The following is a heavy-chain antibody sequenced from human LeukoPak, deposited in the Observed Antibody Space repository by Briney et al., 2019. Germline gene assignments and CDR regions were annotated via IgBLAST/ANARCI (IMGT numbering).Heavy chain of an antibody. CDR1: GITFNTYE. Sequence: GGSLRLSCVASGITFNTYEMNWVRQAPGKGLEWISCISSSGSPIYYSDSVKGRFTISRDNARDSLYLQMNSLRAGDTAVYYCARGFRDTAMFLDYWGQGTLVTVSS. CDR2: ISSSGSPI. J-gene: IGHJ4*02. CDR3: ARGFRDTAMFLDY. V-gene: IGHV3-48*03. D-gene: IGHD5-18*01.